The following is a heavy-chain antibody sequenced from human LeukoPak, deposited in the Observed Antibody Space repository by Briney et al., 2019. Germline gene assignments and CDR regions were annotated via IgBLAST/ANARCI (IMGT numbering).Heavy chain of an antibody. D-gene: IGHD5-24*01. J-gene: IGHJ4*02. Sequence: ASVTVSCTASGGTFSSYAISWVRQAPGRGLEWMGWISAYNGNTNYAQKLQGRVTMTTDTSTSTAYMELRSLRSDDTAVYYCAREKRDGYNKRFDYWGQGTLVTVSS. CDR2: ISAYNGNT. CDR1: GGTFSSYA. CDR3: AREKRDGYNKRFDY. V-gene: IGHV1-18*01.